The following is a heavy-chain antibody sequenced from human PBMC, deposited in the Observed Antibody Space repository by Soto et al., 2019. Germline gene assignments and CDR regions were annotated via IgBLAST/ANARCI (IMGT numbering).Heavy chain of an antibody. D-gene: IGHD3-10*01. Sequence: QVQLQESGPGLVKPSETLSLTCTVSGGSISRYYWSWIRQPPGKGLEWIGYVYYSGSTNYNPSLRSRVTLSVDTSKNQFSLKLTSVTAADTAVYYCARHGLYYYGSGSYYDSWFDPWGQGTLVTVSS. V-gene: IGHV4-59*08. CDR2: VYYSGST. CDR3: ARHGLYYYGSGSYYDSWFDP. CDR1: GGSISRYY. J-gene: IGHJ5*02.